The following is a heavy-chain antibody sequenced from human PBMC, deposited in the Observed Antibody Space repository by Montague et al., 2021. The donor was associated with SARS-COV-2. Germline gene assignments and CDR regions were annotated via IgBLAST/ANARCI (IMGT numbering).Heavy chain of an antibody. J-gene: IGHJ6*02. Sequence: IYYSGTPNYNPSLKSRVTISVDTSKNQFSLKLSSVTAADTAVYYCARDRTADDYDDYDTAGYYNYEGRDVWGQGTTVTGTS. CDR3: ARDRTADDYDDYDTAGYYNYEGRDV. CDR2: IYYSGTP. D-gene: IGHD4-17*01. V-gene: IGHV4-59*01.